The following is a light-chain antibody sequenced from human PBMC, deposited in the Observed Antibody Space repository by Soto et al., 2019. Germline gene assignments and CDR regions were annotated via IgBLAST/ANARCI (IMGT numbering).Light chain of an antibody. CDR2: GAS. Sequence: DIQVTQSPSSLSASVGDRVTITCRASQGIRNYLAWYQQKPGTAPQLLFFGASTLQSGVPSRFSGSGSGTDFTLTITSLQPEDVATYYCQKYNSAPWTFGQGTKVEIK. CDR3: QKYNSAPWT. J-gene: IGKJ1*01. V-gene: IGKV1-27*01. CDR1: QGIRNY.